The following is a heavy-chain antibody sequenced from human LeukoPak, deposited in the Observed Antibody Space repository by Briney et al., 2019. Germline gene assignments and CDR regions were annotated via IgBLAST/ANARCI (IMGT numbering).Heavy chain of an antibody. CDR3: KNAACWRVKIRSFGP. CDR2: INHSGST. CDR1: GASLSGYY. D-gene: IGHD3-3*01. V-gene: IGHV4-34*01. Sequence: SETLSLTCAVYGASLSGYYWSWLRQPPGKGLEWIGEINHSGSTNYNPSLKSRATISVDTSKNQSSLKLSSVTDADTSVYYCKNAACWRVKIRSFGPWGQGTLVTVSS. J-gene: IGHJ5*02.